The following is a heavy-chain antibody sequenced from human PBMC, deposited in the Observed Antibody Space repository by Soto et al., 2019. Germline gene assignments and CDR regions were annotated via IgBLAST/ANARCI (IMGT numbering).Heavy chain of an antibody. J-gene: IGHJ4*02. D-gene: IGHD4-4*01. Sequence: GSLSLGCAASGFTIYSCAMGWVRQARGKGLEWVSAISGSGGSTYYANSVKGRFTITRDNSKNPLYLQMNSLRAEDTAVYYCAKERSTVKGYFDYWGQGTLVTVSS. CDR1: GFTIYSCA. V-gene: IGHV3-23*01. CDR3: AKERSTVKGYFDY. CDR2: ISGSGGST.